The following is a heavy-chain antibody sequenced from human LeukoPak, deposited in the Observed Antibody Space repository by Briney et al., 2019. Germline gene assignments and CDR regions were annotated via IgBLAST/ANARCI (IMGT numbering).Heavy chain of an antibody. D-gene: IGHD1-26*01. V-gene: IGHV1-69*13. Sequence: GASVKVSCKASGGTFSSYAISWVRQAPGQGLEWMGGIIPIFGTANYAQKFQGRVTITADESTSTAYMELSSLRSEDTAVYYCATDRLGGSLDYWGQGTLVTVSS. CDR1: GGTFSSYA. J-gene: IGHJ4*02. CDR2: IIPIFGTA. CDR3: ATDRLGGSLDY.